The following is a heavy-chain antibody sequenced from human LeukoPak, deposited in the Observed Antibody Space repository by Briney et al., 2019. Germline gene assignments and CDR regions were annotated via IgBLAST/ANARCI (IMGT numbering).Heavy chain of an antibody. Sequence: GGSLRLSCAVSGFTFSSYAMSWVRQAPGKGLEWVSIIGRDGRNTLDADSVEGRFTISRDNSKSTLFLLVNSLRAEDTAVYYCAKGHAVIVPSTRYFDYWGQGTLVTVSS. CDR2: IGRDGRNT. J-gene: IGHJ4*02. CDR1: GFTFSSYA. CDR3: AKGHAVIVPSTRYFDY. V-gene: IGHV3-23*01. D-gene: IGHD3-22*01.